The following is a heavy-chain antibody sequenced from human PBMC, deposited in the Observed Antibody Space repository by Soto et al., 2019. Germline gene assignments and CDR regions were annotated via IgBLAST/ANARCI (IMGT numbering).Heavy chain of an antibody. V-gene: IGHV1-18*01. CDR3: ARTPETDSSGWYGLDY. D-gene: IGHD6-19*01. J-gene: IGHJ4*02. CDR2: ISAYNGNT. CDR1: GYTFTSYG. Sequence: ASVTVSCTASGYTFTSYGISWVRQAPGQGLEWMGWISAYNGNTNYAQKLQGRVTMTTDTSTSTAYMELRSLRSDDTAVYYCARTPETDSSGWYGLDYWGQGTLVTVSS.